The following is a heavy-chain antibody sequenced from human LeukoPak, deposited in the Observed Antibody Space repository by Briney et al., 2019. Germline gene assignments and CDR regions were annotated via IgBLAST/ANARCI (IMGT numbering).Heavy chain of an antibody. D-gene: IGHD3-22*01. Sequence: SETLSLTCTVSGGSISSYYWSWIRQPPGKGLEWIGYIYYSGSTNYNPSLKSRVTISVDKSKNQFSLKLSSVAAADTAVYYCARDGPYDSSGYRPNWFDPWGQGTLVTVSS. CDR1: GGSISSYY. CDR3: ARDGPYDSSGYRPNWFDP. V-gene: IGHV4-59*01. CDR2: IYYSGST. J-gene: IGHJ5*02.